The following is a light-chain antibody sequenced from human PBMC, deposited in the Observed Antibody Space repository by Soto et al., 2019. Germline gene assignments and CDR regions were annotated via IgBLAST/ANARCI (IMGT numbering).Light chain of an antibody. J-gene: IGKJ5*01. CDR1: QSVSNF. CDR3: QQRSSWPIT. CDR2: DAS. Sequence: EIVLTQSPATLSLSPGERATLSCRASQSVSNFLAWYLQRPGQAPRLLIFDASKRAAGVPARFSGSGSGTDFTLTIRILEPEDFAVYYCQQRSSWPITFGQGTRLEIK. V-gene: IGKV3-11*01.